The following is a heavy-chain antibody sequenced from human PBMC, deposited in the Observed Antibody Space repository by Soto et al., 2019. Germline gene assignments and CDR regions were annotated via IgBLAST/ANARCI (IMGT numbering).Heavy chain of an antibody. V-gene: IGHV3-23*01. J-gene: IGHJ4*02. D-gene: IGHD2-2*01. CDR3: AKDGWSQLLWVYFDY. CDR2: ISGSGGST. Sequence: EVQLLESGGGLVQPGGSLRLSCAASGFTFSSYAMSWVRQAPGKGLEWVSAISGSGGSTYYADSVKGRFTISRDNSKNTLYRQMNSLRAEETAVYYCAKDGWSQLLWVYFDYWGQGTLVTVSS. CDR1: GFTFSSYA.